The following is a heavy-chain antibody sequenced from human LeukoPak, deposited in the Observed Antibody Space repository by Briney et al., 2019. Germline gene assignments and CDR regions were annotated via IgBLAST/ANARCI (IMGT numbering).Heavy chain of an antibody. D-gene: IGHD5/OR15-5a*01. CDR2: ISGSGGST. CDR3: AKDLSWVSHPNAFDI. CDR1: GFTFSSYA. Sequence: GGSQRLSCAASGFTFSSYAMSWVRQAPGKGLEWVSAISGSGGSTYYADSVKGRFTISRDNSKNTLYLQMNSLRAEDTAVYYCAKDLSWVSHPNAFDIWGQGTMVTVSS. J-gene: IGHJ3*02. V-gene: IGHV3-23*01.